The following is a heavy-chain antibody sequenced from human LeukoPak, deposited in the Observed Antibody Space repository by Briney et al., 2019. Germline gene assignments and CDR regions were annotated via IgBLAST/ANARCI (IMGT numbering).Heavy chain of an antibody. J-gene: IGHJ4*02. V-gene: IGHV4-59*01. Sequence: PSETLSLTCTVSGGSISGYYWSWIRQPPGRGLEWIGFVYYSGSTKYNPSLKSRVTISVDTSKNQFSLKLSSVTAADTAIYYCARGRGGFYYFDYWGLGTMVTVSS. CDR1: GGSISGYY. D-gene: IGHD2-15*01. CDR2: VYYSGST. CDR3: ARGRGGFYYFDY.